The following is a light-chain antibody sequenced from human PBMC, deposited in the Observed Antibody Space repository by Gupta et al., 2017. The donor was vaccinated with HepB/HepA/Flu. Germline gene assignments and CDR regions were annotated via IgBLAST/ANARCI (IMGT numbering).Light chain of an antibody. CDR3: RLWHSNAWV. J-gene: IGLJ3*02. CDR2: YKSDSDN. CDR1: SGFNVATYR. V-gene: IGLV5-45*02. Sequence: QAVLTQPSSLSASPGASASLTCTLRSGFNVATYRIFWYQQKPGSPPQFLLRYKSDSDNQQGSGVPSRFSGSKDASANAGILLISGLQSEDEADYYCRLWHSNAWVFGGGTKLTVL.